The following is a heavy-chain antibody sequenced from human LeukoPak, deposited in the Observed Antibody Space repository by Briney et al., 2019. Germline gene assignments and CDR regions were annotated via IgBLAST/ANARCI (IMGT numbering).Heavy chain of an antibody. J-gene: IGHJ5*02. D-gene: IGHD5-12*01. CDR2: IIPIFGTA. CDR1: GGTFSSYA. V-gene: IGHV1-69*06. CDR3: APSGYDYDWFDP. Sequence: ASVTVSCKASGGTFSSYAISWVRQAPGQGLEWMGGIIPIFGTANYAQSFQGRVTFTADKSTTTAYMELSSLKSEDTAVYYCAPSGYDYDWFDPWGQGTLVTVSS.